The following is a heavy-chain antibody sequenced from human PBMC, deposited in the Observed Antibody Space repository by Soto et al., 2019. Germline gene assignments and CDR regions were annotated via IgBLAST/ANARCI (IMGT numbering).Heavy chain of an antibody. J-gene: IGHJ6*02. CDR2: IIPIFGTA. Sequence: QVQLVQSGAEVKKPGSSVKVSCKASGGTFSSYAISWVRQAPGQGLEWMGGIIPIFGTANYAQKFQGRVTIAAAESTTPAYLWLSRLRSQDTAVYYCARHTLTRLAPAGFYYYSGMALWGQGTTVTVSS. D-gene: IGHD6-13*01. CDR1: GGTFSSYA. V-gene: IGHV1-69*12. CDR3: ARHTLTRLAPAGFYYYSGMAL.